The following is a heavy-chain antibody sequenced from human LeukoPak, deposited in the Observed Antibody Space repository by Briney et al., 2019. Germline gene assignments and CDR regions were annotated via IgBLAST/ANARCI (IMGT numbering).Heavy chain of an antibody. Sequence: ASVKVSCKASGYTFTGYYMHWVRQAPGQGLEWMGWINPNSGGTNYAQKFQGRVTMTRDTSISTAYMELSRLRSDDTAVYYCARDLSREMATTRLGNFQDWGQGTLVTVSS. J-gene: IGHJ4*02. CDR2: INPNSGGT. D-gene: IGHD5-24*01. CDR1: GYTFTGYY. CDR3: ARDLSREMATTRLGNFQD. V-gene: IGHV1-2*02.